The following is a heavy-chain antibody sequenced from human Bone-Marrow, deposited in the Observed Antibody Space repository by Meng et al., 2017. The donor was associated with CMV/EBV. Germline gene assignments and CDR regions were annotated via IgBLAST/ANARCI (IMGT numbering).Heavy chain of an antibody. CDR2: IKQDGSEK. D-gene: IGHD6-6*01. V-gene: IGHV3-7*03. Sequence: GESLKISCAASGFTFSSYWMSWVRQAPGKGLEWVANIKQDGSEKYYVDSVKGRFTISRDNAKNSLYLQMNSLRNDDTAVYYCARAMIIAARALDFWGQGTLVTVSS. CDR1: GFTFSSYW. J-gene: IGHJ4*02. CDR3: ARAMIIAARALDF.